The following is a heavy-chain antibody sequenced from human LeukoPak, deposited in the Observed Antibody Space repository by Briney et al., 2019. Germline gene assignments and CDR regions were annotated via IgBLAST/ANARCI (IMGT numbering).Heavy chain of an antibody. Sequence: SGTLSLTCTVSGGSISSYYWSWIRQPPGKGLEWIGYIYYSGSTNYNPSLKSRVTISVDTSKNQFSLKLSSVTAADTAVYYCARRVDSSSWYYFDYWGQGTLVTVSS. CDR2: IYYSGST. V-gene: IGHV4-59*08. CDR3: ARRVDSSSWYYFDY. CDR1: GGSISSYY. D-gene: IGHD6-13*01. J-gene: IGHJ4*02.